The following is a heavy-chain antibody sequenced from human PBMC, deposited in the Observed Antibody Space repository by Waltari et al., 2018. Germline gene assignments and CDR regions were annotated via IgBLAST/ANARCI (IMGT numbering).Heavy chain of an antibody. CDR2: IYSGGST. CDR3: ASFRGSYSYYFDY. CDR1: GFTVSSNY. J-gene: IGHJ4*02. D-gene: IGHD1-26*01. V-gene: IGHV3-53*01. Sequence: EVQLVESGGGLIQPGGSLRLSCAASGFTVSSNYMSWVRQAPGKGLEWVSVIYSGGSTYYADSVKGRFTISRDNSKNTLYLQMNSLRAEDTAVYYCASFRGSYSYYFDYWGQGTLVTVSS.